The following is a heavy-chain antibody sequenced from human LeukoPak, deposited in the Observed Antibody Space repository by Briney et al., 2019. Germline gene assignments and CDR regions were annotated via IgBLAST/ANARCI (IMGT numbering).Heavy chain of an antibody. J-gene: IGHJ4*02. CDR1: GDSVSSNSAA. CDR3: ARVGVSGHDYGDYWSGFDY. V-gene: IGHV6-1*01. Sequence: SQTLSLTYAISGDSVSSNSAAWNWIRQSPSRGLEWLGRTYYRSKWYNDYAVSVKSRITINPDTSKNQFSLQLNSVTPEDTAVYYCARVGVSGHDYGDYWSGFDYWGQGTLVTVSS. D-gene: IGHD4-17*01. CDR2: TYYRSKWYN.